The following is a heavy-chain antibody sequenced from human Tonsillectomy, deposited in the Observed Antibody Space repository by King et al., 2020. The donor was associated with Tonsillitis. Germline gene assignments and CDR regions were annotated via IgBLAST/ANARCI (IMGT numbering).Heavy chain of an antibody. D-gene: IGHD3-3*01. J-gene: IGHJ6*02. CDR3: AKEPPTAVWRDPGYCGMDV. CDR2: IRYDGNNK. Sequence: VQLVESGGGVVQPGGSLRLSCAASGFTFSSYGMNWVRQAPGKGLEWVALIRYDGNNKYYADSVKGRFTISRDNSKNTLYLQMNSLRADDTAVYYCAKEPPTAVWRDPGYCGMDVWGQGTTVTVSS. CDR1: GFTFSSYG. V-gene: IGHV3-30*02.